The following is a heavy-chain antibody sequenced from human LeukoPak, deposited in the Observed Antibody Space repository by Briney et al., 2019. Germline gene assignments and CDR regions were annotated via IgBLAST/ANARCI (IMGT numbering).Heavy chain of an antibody. J-gene: IGHJ6*02. Sequence: GGSLRLSCAASGFTLSSYWMSWVRQAPGKGLEWVANIKQDGSEKYYVDSVKGRFTISRDNAKNSLYPQMNSLRAEDTAVYYCARDRPLRFLEWLISRAYGMDVWGQGTTVTVSS. D-gene: IGHD3-3*01. CDR2: IKQDGSEK. CDR1: GFTLSSYW. V-gene: IGHV3-7*01. CDR3: ARDRPLRFLEWLISRAYGMDV.